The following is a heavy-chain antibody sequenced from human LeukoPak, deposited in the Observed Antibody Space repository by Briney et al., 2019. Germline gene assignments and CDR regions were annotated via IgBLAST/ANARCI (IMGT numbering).Heavy chain of an antibody. V-gene: IGHV3-30-3*01. J-gene: IGHJ4*02. D-gene: IGHD3-22*01. CDR2: ISYDGSNK. Sequence: GGSLRLSCAASGFTFSSYAMSWVRQAPGKGLEWVAVISYDGSNKYYADSVKGRFTISRDNSKNTLYLQMNSLRAEDTAVYYCASGDNYYDSSGYFDYWGQGTLVTVSS. CDR1: GFTFSSYA. CDR3: ASGDNYYDSSGYFDY.